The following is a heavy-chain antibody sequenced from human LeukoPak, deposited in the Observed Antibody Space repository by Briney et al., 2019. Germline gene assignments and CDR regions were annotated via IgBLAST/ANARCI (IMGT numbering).Heavy chain of an antibody. CDR2: IYPGDSDT. Sequence: GESLKISCEGSGYSLSSFWIGWVRQMPGEGLVWMGIIYPGDSDTRYSPAFQGQITISVDKSISTAYLQWSSLKASDTAIYYCSRSNTFYGMDVWAKGPRSPSP. CDR1: GYSLSSFW. CDR3: SRSNTFYGMDV. J-gene: IGHJ6*02. D-gene: IGHD2/OR15-2a*01. V-gene: IGHV5-51*01.